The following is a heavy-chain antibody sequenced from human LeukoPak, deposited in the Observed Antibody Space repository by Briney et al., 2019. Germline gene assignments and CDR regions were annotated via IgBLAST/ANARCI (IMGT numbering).Heavy chain of an antibody. Sequence: SETLSLTCTVSGYSISSGYYWGWIRQPPGKGLEWIGSIYHSGSTYYNPSLKSRVTISVDTSKNQFSLKLSSVTAADTAVYYCARDEYSGSYGDYWGQGTLVTVSS. CDR2: IYHSGST. D-gene: IGHD1-26*01. CDR1: GYSISSGYY. CDR3: ARDEYSGSYGDY. V-gene: IGHV4-38-2*02. J-gene: IGHJ4*02.